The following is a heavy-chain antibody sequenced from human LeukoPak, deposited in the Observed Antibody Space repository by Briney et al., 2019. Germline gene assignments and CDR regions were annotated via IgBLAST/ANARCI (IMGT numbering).Heavy chain of an antibody. V-gene: IGHV4-4*02. CDR2: IFYSGST. J-gene: IGHJ4*02. Sequence: SGTLSLTCAVSDGSISNSNWWSWVRQPPGKGLEWIGEIFYSGSTNYNPSLKSRVTLSLDKSKNQFSLQLSSVTAADTAVYYCAKSYSNYPPYFDYWGQGTLVTVSS. CDR1: DGSISNSNW. CDR3: AKSYSNYPPYFDY. D-gene: IGHD4-11*01.